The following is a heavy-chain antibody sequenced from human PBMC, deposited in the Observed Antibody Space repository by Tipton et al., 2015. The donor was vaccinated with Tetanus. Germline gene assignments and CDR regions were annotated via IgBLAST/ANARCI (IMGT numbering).Heavy chain of an antibody. CDR3: ARVFVGVYAFDI. J-gene: IGHJ3*02. Sequence: TLSLTCTVSGGSLNTFYWNWIRQPAGKGLEWIGRVYSSGSTNYNPSLKSRVTISVDKSKNQFSLKLSSVTAADTAVYYCARVFVGVYAFDIWGQGTMVTVSS. D-gene: IGHD1-26*01. CDR1: GGSLNTFY. CDR2: VYSSGST. V-gene: IGHV4-4*07.